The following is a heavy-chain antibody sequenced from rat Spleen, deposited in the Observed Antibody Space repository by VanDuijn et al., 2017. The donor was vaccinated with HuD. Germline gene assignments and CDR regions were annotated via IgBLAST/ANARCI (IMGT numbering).Heavy chain of an antibody. J-gene: IGHJ2*01. Sequence: EVHLVESGGGLVQPGRSLKLSCAASGFTFSDYYMAWVRQAPKKGLEWVAFISYEGRTIYYGDSVKGRFTISRDNAKSSLYLQMDSLRSEDTATYYCTTDLYWGQGVMVTVSS. CDR2: ISYEGRTI. V-gene: IGHV5-20*01. CDR3: TTDLY. CDR1: GFTFSDYY.